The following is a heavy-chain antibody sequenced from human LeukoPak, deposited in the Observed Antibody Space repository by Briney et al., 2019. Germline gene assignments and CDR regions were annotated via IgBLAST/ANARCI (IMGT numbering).Heavy chain of an antibody. CDR2: ISSSSSTI. Sequence: GGSLRLSCVGSGFTFSRYGIYWVRQAPGKGLEWVSYISSSSSTIYYADSVKGRFTISRDNAKNSLYLQMNSLRAEDTAIYYCARNPRGTSPPDYFDCWGQGTLVTVSS. CDR3: ARNPRGTSPPDYFDC. V-gene: IGHV3-48*01. CDR1: GFTFSRYG. D-gene: IGHD3-16*01. J-gene: IGHJ4*02.